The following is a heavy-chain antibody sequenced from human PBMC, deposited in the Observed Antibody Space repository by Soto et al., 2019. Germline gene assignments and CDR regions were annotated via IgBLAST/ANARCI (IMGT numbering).Heavy chain of an antibody. J-gene: IGHJ5*02. Sequence: GSVQGSCKASGYNCTSYGISWVRQAPGQGLEWMGWISAYNGNTNYAQKLQGRVTMTTDTSTSTAYMELRSLRSDDTAVFYCARKYMYSDFWSGYSPSGWFNPWGQGTLVTVSS. CDR1: GYNCTSYG. CDR3: ARKYMYSDFWSGYSPSGWFNP. CDR2: ISAYNGNT. V-gene: IGHV1-18*04. D-gene: IGHD3-3*01.